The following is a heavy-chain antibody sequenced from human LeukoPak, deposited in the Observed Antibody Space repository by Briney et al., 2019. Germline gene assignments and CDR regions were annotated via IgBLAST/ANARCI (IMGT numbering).Heavy chain of an antibody. J-gene: IGHJ4*02. V-gene: IGHV4-59*08. CDR2: TYYSGST. Sequence: PSETLSLTCAVYGESFSGYYWNWIRQPPGKGLEWIGSTYYSGSTNYNPSLKSRVTISVDTSRNQFSLKLSSVTAADTAVYYCARHLDYWGQGTLVTVSS. CDR1: GESFSGYY. CDR3: ARHLDY.